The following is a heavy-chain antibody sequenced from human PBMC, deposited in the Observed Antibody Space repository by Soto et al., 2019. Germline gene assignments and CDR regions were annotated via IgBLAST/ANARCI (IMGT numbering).Heavy chain of an antibody. CDR2: ISSSSSTI. Sequence: EVQLVESGGGLVQPGGSLRLSCAASGFTFSSYSMNWVRQAPGKGLEWVSYISSSSSTIYYADSVKGRFSISRDNAKNSLYLQMNSLRDEDTAVYYCARRGGTRYGDYSYYYYYGMDVWGQGTTVTVSS. CDR1: GFTFSSYS. D-gene: IGHD4-17*01. V-gene: IGHV3-48*02. J-gene: IGHJ6*02. CDR3: ARRGGTRYGDYSYYYYYGMDV.